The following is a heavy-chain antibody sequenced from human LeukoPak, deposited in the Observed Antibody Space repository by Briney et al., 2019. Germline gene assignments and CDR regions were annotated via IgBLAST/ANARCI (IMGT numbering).Heavy chain of an antibody. D-gene: IGHD4-17*01. V-gene: IGHV3-30*04. CDR2: ISSNGGDT. J-gene: IGHJ4*02. CDR3: ARNPTTRSNRAQFYSDY. Sequence: GGSLRLSCAASGFTFSSFAMHWVRQAPGKGLEWVAVISSNGGDTNYAGSVKGRFTISRDNSKNTLYLQMNSLRAEDTAVYYCARNPTTRSNRAQFYSDYWGQGTLVIVSS. CDR1: GFTFSSFA.